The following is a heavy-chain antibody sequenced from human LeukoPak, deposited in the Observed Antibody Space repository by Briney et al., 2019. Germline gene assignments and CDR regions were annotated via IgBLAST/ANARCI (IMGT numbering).Heavy chain of an antibody. CDR1: GGSISNYY. CDR3: ARVPLQFQEPFDY. Sequence: PSGTLSLTCVVYGGSISNYYWSWIRQPPGKGLEWIGEINHRGGTNYHPSLKSRVTISIDTSHYQFSLKLNSVTAADTAVYYCARVPLQFQEPFDYWGQGTLVTVSS. CDR2: INHRGGT. J-gene: IGHJ4*02. V-gene: IGHV4-34*01. D-gene: IGHD5-24*01.